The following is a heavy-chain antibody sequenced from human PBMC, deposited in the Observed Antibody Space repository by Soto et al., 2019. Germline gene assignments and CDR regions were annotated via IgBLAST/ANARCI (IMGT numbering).Heavy chain of an antibody. CDR2: ISFDGDKK. J-gene: IGHJ4*02. V-gene: IGHV3-30*18. Sequence: QVQLVESGGGVAQPGRSLRLSCVASGFTFSSYGMHWVRQAPGEGLEWVAVISFDGDKKYYADSVKGRFTISRDNSKNTLYLQMNSLRGEDTAVYYCAKDGVTTVTTGEFGYWGQGTLVTVSS. D-gene: IGHD4-17*01. CDR3: AKDGVTTVTTGEFGY. CDR1: GFTFSSYG.